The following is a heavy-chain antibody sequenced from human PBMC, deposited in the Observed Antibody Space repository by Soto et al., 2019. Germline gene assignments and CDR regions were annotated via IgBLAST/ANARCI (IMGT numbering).Heavy chain of an antibody. J-gene: IGHJ4*02. CDR1: GYTFTIYG. CDR2: ISAYNGNT. D-gene: IGHD6-13*01. V-gene: IGHV1-18*01. CDR3: ARDISVRRPGIPLY. Sequence: ASLKVSCKASGYTFTIYGISWVRQAPGQGLEWMGWISAYNGNTNYAQKLQGRVTMTTDTSTSTAYMELRSLRSDDTAVYYCARDISVRRPGIPLYWGQGTLVTVSS.